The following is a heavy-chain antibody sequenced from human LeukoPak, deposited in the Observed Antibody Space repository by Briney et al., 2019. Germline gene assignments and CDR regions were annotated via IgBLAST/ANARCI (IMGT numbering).Heavy chain of an antibody. CDR2: IYYSGST. V-gene: IGHV4-39*07. J-gene: IGHJ6*03. Sequence: SETLSLTCSVSGGSIGGSSYYWGCIRQPPGKGLEWIGSIYYSGSTYYNSSLKHRVTISPDTSKNQFSLKLNSVTAADAAVYYCASMSVGVTVTTRDYYYYYMDVWGKGTTVTVSS. CDR1: GGSIGGSSYY. CDR3: ASMSVGVTVTTRDYYYYYMDV. D-gene: IGHD4-11*01.